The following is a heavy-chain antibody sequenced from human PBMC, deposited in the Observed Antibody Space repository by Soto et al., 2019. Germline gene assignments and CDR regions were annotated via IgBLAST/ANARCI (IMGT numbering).Heavy chain of an antibody. V-gene: IGHV3-30*18. D-gene: IGHD5-12*01. J-gene: IGHJ4*02. CDR1: GFTFSSYG. Sequence: HPXGSLLPTCSASGFTFSSYGMHWVRQAPGKGLEWVAVISYDGSNKYYADSVKGRFTISRDNSKNTLYLPMNSLRAEDTAVYYCPKRRDGYNYFDYWGQGTLVTVYS. CDR3: PKRRDGYNYFDY. CDR2: ISYDGSNK.